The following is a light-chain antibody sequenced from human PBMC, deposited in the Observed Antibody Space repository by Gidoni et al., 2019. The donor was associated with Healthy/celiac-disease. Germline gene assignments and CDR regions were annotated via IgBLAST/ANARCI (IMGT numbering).Light chain of an antibody. CDR3: QQYNNWPPT. J-gene: IGKJ4*01. CDR2: GAS. Sequence: EIVMTPSPATLSVSPGERATLSCRARQSVSSNLAWYQQKPGQAPRLLIYGASTRATGIPARFSGSGSGTEFTITISSLQSEDFAVYYCQQYNNWPPTFGGGTKVEIK. CDR1: QSVSSN. V-gene: IGKV3-15*01.